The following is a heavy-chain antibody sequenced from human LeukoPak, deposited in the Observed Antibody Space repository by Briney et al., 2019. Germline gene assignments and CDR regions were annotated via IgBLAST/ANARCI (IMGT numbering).Heavy chain of an antibody. Sequence: ASVKVSCKASGYTFTGYYMHWVRQAPGQGLEWMGWINPDSGGTSYAQKFQGRVTMTRDTSISTVYMELSRLRSDDTAVYYCAREIGGFNYEFDHWGQGTLVTVSS. V-gene: IGHV1-2*02. CDR2: INPDSGGT. CDR3: AREIGGFNYEFDH. J-gene: IGHJ4*02. D-gene: IGHD5-18*01. CDR1: GYTFTGYY.